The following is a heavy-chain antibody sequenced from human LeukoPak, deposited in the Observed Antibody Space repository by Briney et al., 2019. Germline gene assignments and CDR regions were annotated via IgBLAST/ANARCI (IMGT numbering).Heavy chain of an antibody. Sequence: GASVKVSCKASGYTFTSYGISWVRQAPGQGLEWMGWISAYNGNTNYAQKLQGRVTMTTDTSTSTAYMELRSLRSDDTAVYYCARVLDYGDYYRYFYFDYWGQGTLVTVSS. CDR2: ISAYNGNT. D-gene: IGHD4-17*01. CDR3: ARVLDYGDYYRYFYFDY. J-gene: IGHJ4*02. CDR1: GYTFTSYG. V-gene: IGHV1-18*01.